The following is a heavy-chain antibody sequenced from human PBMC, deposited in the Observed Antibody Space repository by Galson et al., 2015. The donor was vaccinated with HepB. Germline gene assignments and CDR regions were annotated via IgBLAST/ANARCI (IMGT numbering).Heavy chain of an antibody. Sequence: SLRLSCAASGFRFGDYWMHWVRQVSGKGLEWISRINSYGNDIKYADSVRGRFATSRDNAKNILYLQMYSLGAEDTGLYYCARRGGSTWFPGSGYFDLWGRGSLVTVSS. J-gene: IGHJ2*01. CDR1: GFRFGDYW. V-gene: IGHV3-74*03. CDR2: INSYGNDI. CDR3: ARRGGSTWFPGSGYFDL. D-gene: IGHD2-2*01.